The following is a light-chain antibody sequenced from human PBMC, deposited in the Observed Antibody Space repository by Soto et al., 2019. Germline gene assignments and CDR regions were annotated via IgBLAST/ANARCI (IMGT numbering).Light chain of an antibody. V-gene: IGKV1-5*01. Sequence: DIQMTQPPSTLPASVGDRVTITCRASQSISSWLASYQQKPGKAPKLLIYDASSLESGAPSRFSGSGSGTEFTLTISSLQPDDFAPYYCQQYNSYSWTFGQGTKVDIK. CDR1: QSISSW. CDR3: QQYNSYSWT. J-gene: IGKJ1*01. CDR2: DAS.